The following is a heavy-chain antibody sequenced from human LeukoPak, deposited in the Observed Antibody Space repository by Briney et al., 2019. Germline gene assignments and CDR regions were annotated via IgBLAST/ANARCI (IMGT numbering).Heavy chain of an antibody. CDR1: GYTFTSYD. CDR2: MNPNSGNT. V-gene: IGHV1-8*02. CDR3: ARDGQPVAVAGNRGNWFDP. Sequence: ASVKVSCKASGYTFTSYDINWVRQATGQGLEWMGWMNPNSGNTGYAQKFQGRVTMTRDMSTSTVYMELSSLRSEDTAVYYCARDGQPVAVAGNRGNWFDPWGQGTLVTVSS. D-gene: IGHD6-19*01. J-gene: IGHJ5*02.